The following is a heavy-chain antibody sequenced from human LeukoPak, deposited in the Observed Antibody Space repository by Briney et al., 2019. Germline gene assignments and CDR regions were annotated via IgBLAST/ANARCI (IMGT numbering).Heavy chain of an antibody. J-gene: IGHJ4*02. Sequence: PSETLSPTCIVSGDSISNYYWSWIRQPAGKGLEWIGRIYTSGSTNYNPSLKSRVTMSVDTPKNQFSLKLTSVTAADTAVYYCARKAAAGTFYFDYWGQGTLVTVSS. D-gene: IGHD6-13*01. CDR1: GDSISNYY. CDR2: IYTSGST. CDR3: ARKAAAGTFYFDY. V-gene: IGHV4-4*07.